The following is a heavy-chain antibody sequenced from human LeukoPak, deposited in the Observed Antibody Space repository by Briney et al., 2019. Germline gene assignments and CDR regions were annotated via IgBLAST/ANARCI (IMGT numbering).Heavy chain of an antibody. V-gene: IGHV4-4*02. D-gene: IGHD3-22*01. J-gene: IGHJ4*02. CDR3: ARLSSRRFPPTYSFDRRNYFDY. CDR1: GGSISSSNW. Sequence: PSGTLSLTCAVSGGSISSSNWWSWVRQPPGKGLEWIGEIYRSGSTNYNPSLKSRVTISLDKSKNQFSLKLSSVTAADTAVYYCARLSSRRFPPTYSFDRRNYFDYWGQGTLVTVSS. CDR2: IYRSGST.